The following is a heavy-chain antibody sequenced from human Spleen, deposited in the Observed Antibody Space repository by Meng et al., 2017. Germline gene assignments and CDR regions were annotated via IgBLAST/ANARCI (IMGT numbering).Heavy chain of an antibody. CDR2: ISTSNGAS. CDR3: VRDFDPFDC. Sequence: QGQQGWSGVEVKKPGAPVKVSCKTSGYTFTSSGSSWVRQDPGQGLEWMGLISTSNGASNSEQKLQGRHTFTTNTSMPTGYMEVTRITSVYSTVYYCVRDFDPFDCWGQGTLVTVSS. J-gene: IGHJ5*01. V-gene: IGHV1-18*01. CDR1: GYTFTSSG.